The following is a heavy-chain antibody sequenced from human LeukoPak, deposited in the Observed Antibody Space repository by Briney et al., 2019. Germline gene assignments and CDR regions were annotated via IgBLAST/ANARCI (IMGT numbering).Heavy chain of an antibody. CDR2: IYYSGST. D-gene: IGHD5-12*01. V-gene: IGHV4-59*08. CDR3: ARSPGGYDSRWYFDL. J-gene: IGHJ2*01. Sequence: KPSETLSLTCTVSGGSISSYYWSWIRQPPGKGREWIGYIYYSGSTNYNPSLKIRVTISVDTSKTQFSLKLSSVTAADTAVYYCARSPGGYDSRWYFDLWGRGTLVTVSS. CDR1: GGSISSYY.